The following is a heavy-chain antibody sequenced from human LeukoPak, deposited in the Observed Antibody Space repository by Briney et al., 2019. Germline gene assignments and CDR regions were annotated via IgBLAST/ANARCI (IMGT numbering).Heavy chain of an antibody. CDR2: ILYSGST. Sequence: SETLTLTCSISGDWISSHYGTSIRQPPGKGLEWIGFILYSGSTNSNPSLKSRVTISVDTSKNQFSLKLSSVTAADTAVYYCATQGYDANRGYRASFDPWGQGTLVTVFS. D-gene: IGHD5-18*01. CDR1: GDWISSHY. CDR3: ATQGYDANRGYRASFDP. J-gene: IGHJ5*02. V-gene: IGHV4-59*08.